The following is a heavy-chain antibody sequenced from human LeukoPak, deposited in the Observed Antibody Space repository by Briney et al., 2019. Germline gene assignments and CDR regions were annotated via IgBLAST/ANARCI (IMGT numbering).Heavy chain of an antibody. Sequence: PGRTLRLSCAASGFTFSSYAMHWVRQAPGKGLEWGALIPYDGSNKYYADSVKGRFTVSRDNSKNTLYLQMNSLRAEDTAVYYCVRGAYSSSWLNFDYWGQGTLVTVSS. V-gene: IGHV3-30*04. CDR2: IPYDGSNK. CDR1: GFTFSSYA. D-gene: IGHD6-13*01. J-gene: IGHJ4*02. CDR3: VRGAYSSSWLNFDY.